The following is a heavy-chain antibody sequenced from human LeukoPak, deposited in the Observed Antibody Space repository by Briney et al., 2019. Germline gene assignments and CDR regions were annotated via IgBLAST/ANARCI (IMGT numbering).Heavy chain of an antibody. J-gene: IGHJ4*02. Sequence: SETLSLTCAVYGGSFSGYYWGWIRQPPGKGLEWIGSIYHSGSTYYNPSLKSRVTISVDTSKNQFSLKLSSVTAADTAVYYCVYDSSGYPGAFDYWGQGTLVTVSS. CDR1: GGSFSGYY. CDR2: IYHSGST. CDR3: VYDSSGYPGAFDY. D-gene: IGHD3-22*01. V-gene: IGHV4-34*01.